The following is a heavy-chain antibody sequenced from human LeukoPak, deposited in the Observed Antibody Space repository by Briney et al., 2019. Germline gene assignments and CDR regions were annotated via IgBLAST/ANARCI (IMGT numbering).Heavy chain of an antibody. J-gene: IGHJ5*02. V-gene: IGHV4-59*01. CDR3: ARGCSAGTPHNWFDP. CDR2: IYYSGST. D-gene: IGHD6-13*01. Sequence: PSETLSLTCTVSGGSISGYYWSWIRQPPGKGLEWIGYIYYSGSTNYNPSLKSRVTISVDTSKNQFSLKLSSVTAADTAVYYCARGCSAGTPHNWFDPWGQGTLVSVSS. CDR1: GGSISGYY.